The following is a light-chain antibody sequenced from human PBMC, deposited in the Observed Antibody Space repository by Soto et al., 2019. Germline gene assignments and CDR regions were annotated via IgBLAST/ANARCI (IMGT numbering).Light chain of an antibody. Sequence: EIVLTQSPGTLSLSPGERATLSCRASQSVSSSYLAWYQQKPGQAPRLLMYDASNRATGIPDRFSGSGSGTDFTLTISRLEPEDFAVYYCQQYGSSPLTFGGGTKVEIK. J-gene: IGKJ4*01. CDR1: QSVSSSY. CDR2: DAS. CDR3: QQYGSSPLT. V-gene: IGKV3-20*01.